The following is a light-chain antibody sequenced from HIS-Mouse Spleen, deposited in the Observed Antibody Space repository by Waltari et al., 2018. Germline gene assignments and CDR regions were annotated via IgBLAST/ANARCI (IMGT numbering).Light chain of an antibody. CDR1: NSGSKS. Sequence: SYVLTQPPSVSVAPGKTARITCGGNNSGSKSVHWYQQKPGQAPVLVVYDDSDRPSGIRERFSGSKYGHPAPVTTRRVEAGHEADYSCQVWDSSSDHVGLGGGTKVT. V-gene: IGLV3-21*03. CDR2: DDS. J-gene: IGLJ2*01. CDR3: QVWDSSSDHVG.